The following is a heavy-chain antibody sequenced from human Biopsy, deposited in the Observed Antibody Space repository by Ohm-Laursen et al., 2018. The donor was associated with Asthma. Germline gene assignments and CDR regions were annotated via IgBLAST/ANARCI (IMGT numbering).Heavy chain of an antibody. V-gene: IGHV1-3*01. CDR2: INAGNGNT. Sequence: GASVKVSCKASGYTFISYAIHWVRQAPGQRLEWMGWINAGNGNTKYSQKFQGRVTITRDTSASTAYMDLSSLRSEDTAVYYCARTYYDFLTGQGNDAFAIWGQGTVVTVSS. J-gene: IGHJ3*02. CDR3: ARTYYDFLTGQGNDAFAI. D-gene: IGHD3-9*01. CDR1: GYTFISYA.